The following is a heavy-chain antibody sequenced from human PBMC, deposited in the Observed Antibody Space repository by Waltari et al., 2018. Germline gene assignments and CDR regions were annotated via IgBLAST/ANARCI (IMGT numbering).Heavy chain of an antibody. CDR3: ARVGGAALTEGFDY. V-gene: IGHV3-48*01. Sequence: EVQLVQSGGDLVQPGGSLRLSCAASGFTFNTYSMAWVRKAPGKGLEWCSYITSRSSTIYYADSVRGRFTTSRDNAKNSLYLQMNSLRVEDTAVYYCARVGGAALTEGFDYWGQGTLVTVSS. J-gene: IGHJ4*02. D-gene: IGHD7-27*01. CDR2: ITSRSSTI. CDR1: GFTFNTYS.